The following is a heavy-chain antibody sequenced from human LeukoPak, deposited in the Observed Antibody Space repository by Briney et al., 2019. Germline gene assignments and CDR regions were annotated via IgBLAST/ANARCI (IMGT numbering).Heavy chain of an antibody. CDR1: GGSFSGYY. D-gene: IGHD3-22*01. V-gene: IGHV4-34*01. Sequence: PSETLSLTCAVYGGSFSGYYWSWIRQPPGKGLEWIGEINHSGSTNYNPSLKSRVTISVDTSKNQFSLKLSSVTAADTAVYYCATAPYYYDSSGYYFDYWGQGTLVTVSS. CDR3: ATAPYYYDSSGYYFDY. J-gene: IGHJ4*02. CDR2: INHSGST.